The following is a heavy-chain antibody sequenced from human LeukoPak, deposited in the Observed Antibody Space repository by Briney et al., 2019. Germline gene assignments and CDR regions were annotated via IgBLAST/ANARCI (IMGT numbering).Heavy chain of an antibody. CDR1: GFTFSTYW. CDR3: ASALGAHYFGS. CDR2: IKQGGSEK. D-gene: IGHD1-26*01. J-gene: IGHJ4*02. V-gene: IGHV3-7*05. Sequence: GGSLRLSCAASGFTFSTYWMSWVRQAPGKGLEWVANIKQGGSEKYYADSVRGRFTISRDDAQNSLFLQMNSLGAEDTAVYYCASALGAHYFGSWGQGTLVTVSS.